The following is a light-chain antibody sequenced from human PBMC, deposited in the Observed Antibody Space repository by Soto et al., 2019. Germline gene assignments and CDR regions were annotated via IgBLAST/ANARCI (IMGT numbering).Light chain of an antibody. Sequence: QAVVTQPPSVSGAPGQRVTISCTGSSSNIGANYDVHWYQHRPGTAPKLLIFGNNNRPSGVPDRFSGSKSGTSASLAITGLQAEDEGDYCCQSYDSTLSARYVFGTGTKLTVL. CDR2: GNN. J-gene: IGLJ1*01. V-gene: IGLV1-40*01. CDR1: SSNIGANYD. CDR3: QSYDSTLSARYV.